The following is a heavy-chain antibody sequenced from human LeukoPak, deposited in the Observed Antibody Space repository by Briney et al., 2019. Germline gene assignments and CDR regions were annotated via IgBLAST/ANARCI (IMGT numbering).Heavy chain of an antibody. J-gene: IGHJ4*02. CDR1: GGTFSSYA. Sequence: ASVTVSCKASGGTFSSYAISWVRQAPGQGLEWMGGIIPIFGTANYAQKFQGRVTITADKSTSTAYMELSSLRSEDTAVYYCARASRPGYCSGGSCPFDYWGQGTLVTVSS. V-gene: IGHV1-69*06. CDR3: ARASRPGYCSGGSCPFDY. D-gene: IGHD2-15*01. CDR2: IIPIFGTA.